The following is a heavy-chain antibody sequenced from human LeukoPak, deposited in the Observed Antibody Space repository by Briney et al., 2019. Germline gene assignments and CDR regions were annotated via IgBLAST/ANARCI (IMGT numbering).Heavy chain of an antibody. CDR1: GYNFNNYY. V-gene: IGHV1-46*02. D-gene: IGHD6-19*01. J-gene: IGHJ4*02. Sequence: GASVKVSCKASGYNFNNYYIHWVRQALGQGLEWMGVINPSGRSSRNYAQKFQGRVSMTRDMSTSTVYMELSSLRSDDTAVYYCARGRAVAIYYFDYWGQGTLVTVSS. CDR3: ARGRAVAIYYFDY. CDR2: INPSGRSSR.